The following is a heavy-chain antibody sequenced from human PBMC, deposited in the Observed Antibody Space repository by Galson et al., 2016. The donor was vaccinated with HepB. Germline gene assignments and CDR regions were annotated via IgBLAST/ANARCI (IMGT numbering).Heavy chain of an antibody. V-gene: IGHV3-23*01. J-gene: IGHJ1*01. CDR3: AKDRDSNWYEKYFQH. Sequence: LRLSCAASGFTFNIYAMSWVRLAPGRGLEWVSAISSGGTTYYADSVKGRFTISRDNSKNTLSLQMNSLRAEDTAVYYCAKDRDSNWYEKYFQHWGQGTLVTVSS. D-gene: IGHD6-13*01. CDR2: ISSGGTT. CDR1: GFTFNIYA.